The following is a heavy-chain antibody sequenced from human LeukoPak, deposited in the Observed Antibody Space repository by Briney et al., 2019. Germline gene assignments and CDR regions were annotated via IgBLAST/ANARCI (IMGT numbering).Heavy chain of an antibody. CDR2: IYYSGST. V-gene: IGHV4-39*07. CDR1: GGSISSSSYY. D-gene: IGHD3-16*01. CDR3: AERVGGPYYFDY. Sequence: SETLSLTCTVSGGSISSSSYYWGWIRQPPGKGLEWIGSIYYSGSTYYNPSLKSRVTISVDKSKNQFSLKLNSVTAADTAVYYCAERVGGPYYFDYWGQGTLVTVSS. J-gene: IGHJ4*02.